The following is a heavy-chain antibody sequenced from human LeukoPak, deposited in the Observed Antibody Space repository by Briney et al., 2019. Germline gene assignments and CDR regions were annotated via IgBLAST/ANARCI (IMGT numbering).Heavy chain of an antibody. D-gene: IGHD2-8*01. CDR2: IYYNGIT. CDR3: ARDDWMPGSCPNSSGCSDAFDI. J-gene: IGHJ3*02. Sequence: NPSETLSLTCTVSGASMTNYYWNWIRQPPGKGLEWIGYIYYNGITNYNPSLKSRVTISIDTSKSQFSLKLSSVTAADTAVYYCARDDWMPGSCPNSSGCSDAFDIWGQGTMVTVSS. V-gene: IGHV4-59*01. CDR1: GASMTNYY.